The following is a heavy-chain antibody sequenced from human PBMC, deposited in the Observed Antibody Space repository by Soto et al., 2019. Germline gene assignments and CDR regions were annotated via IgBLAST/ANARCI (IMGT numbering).Heavy chain of an antibody. D-gene: IGHD3-3*02. J-gene: IGHJ4*02. CDR1: GFTFSSYA. CDR2: ISGSGGST. V-gene: IGHV3-23*01. Sequence: GGSLRLSCAASGFTFSSYAMSWVRQAPGKGLEWVSAISGSGGSTYYADSVKGRFTISRDNSKSTLYLQMNSLRAEDTAVYYCARAHLTPHEFDYWGQGTLVTVSS. CDR3: ARAHLTPHEFDY.